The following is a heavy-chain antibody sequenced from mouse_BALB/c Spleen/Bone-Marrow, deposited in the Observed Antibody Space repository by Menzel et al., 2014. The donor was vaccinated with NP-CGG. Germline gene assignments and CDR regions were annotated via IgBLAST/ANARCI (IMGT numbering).Heavy chain of an antibody. V-gene: IGHV1S56*01. J-gene: IGHJ4*01. CDR1: GYTFTSYY. CDR3: ARKNQRAYDSMNY. D-gene: IGHD2-4*01. CDR2: IYPGDFNT. Sequence: VQLQQSGPELVKPGASVRISCKASGYTFTSYYIYWVRQRPGQGLEWIGWIYPGDFNTKYNEKFKGKATLTADKSSSTAYMQLSSLTSEDSAVYFCARKNQRAYDSMNYWGQGTSVTVSS.